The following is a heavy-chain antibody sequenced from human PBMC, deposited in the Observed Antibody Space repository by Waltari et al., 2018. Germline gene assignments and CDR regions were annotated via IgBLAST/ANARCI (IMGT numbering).Heavy chain of an antibody. CDR3: ARDKKDRRYYFDY. V-gene: IGHV3-21*01. J-gene: IGHJ4*02. Sequence: EVQLVESGGGLVKPGGSLRLSCAASGFTFSSYSMNWVRQAPGKGLEWVSSISSSSSYIYYADSVKGRFTISRDNAKNSLYLQMNSLRAEDTAVYYCARDKKDRRYYFDYWGQGTLVTVSS. D-gene: IGHD4-17*01. CDR2: ISSSSSYI. CDR1: GFTFSSYS.